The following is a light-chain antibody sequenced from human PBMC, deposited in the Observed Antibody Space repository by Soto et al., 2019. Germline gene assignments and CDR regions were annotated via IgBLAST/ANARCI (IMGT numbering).Light chain of an antibody. V-gene: IGLV2-14*01. J-gene: IGLJ2*01. Sequence: QSALTQPASVSGSLGQSITISYTGTSSDIGAYNYVSWYQQHPGKAPKLIIYEVSYRPSGVSNRFSASKSANTASLTISGLQAEDEADYYCNSFASSNSLIFGGGTKLTVL. CDR3: NSFASSNSLI. CDR1: SSDIGAYNY. CDR2: EVS.